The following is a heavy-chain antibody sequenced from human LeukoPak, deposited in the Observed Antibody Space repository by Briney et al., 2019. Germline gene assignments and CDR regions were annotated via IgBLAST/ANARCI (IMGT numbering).Heavy chain of an antibody. CDR2: ISSSGSTM. CDR1: GFTFSDYY. Sequence: GGSLRLSCAASGFTFSDYYMSWIRQAPGKGLEWVSYISSSGSTMYYADSVKGRFTISRDNAKNSLYLQMNSLRAEDTAVYYCASNGGGYSGHDYLWYFDYWGQGTLVTVSS. V-gene: IGHV3-11*01. D-gene: IGHD5-12*01. CDR3: ASNGGGYSGHDYLWYFDY. J-gene: IGHJ4*02.